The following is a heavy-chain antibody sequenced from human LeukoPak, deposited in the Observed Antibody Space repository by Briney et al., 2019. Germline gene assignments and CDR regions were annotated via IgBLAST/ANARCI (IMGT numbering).Heavy chain of an antibody. Sequence: GGSLRLSCAASGFTFSSYVMSWVRQAPGKGLEWVSSISGRFSSTYYADSVKGRFTISRDNSKNTLYLQMNSLRAEDTAVYYCARATSYYYDSSGYYHEPFDYWGQGTVDTVSS. J-gene: IGHJ4*02. CDR3: ARATSYYYDSSGYYHEPFDY. D-gene: IGHD3-22*01. CDR1: GFTFSSYV. V-gene: IGHV3-23*01. CDR2: ISGRFSST.